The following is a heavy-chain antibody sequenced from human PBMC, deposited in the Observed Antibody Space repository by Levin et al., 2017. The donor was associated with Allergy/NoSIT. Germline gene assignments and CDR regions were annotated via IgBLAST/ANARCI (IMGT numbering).Heavy chain of an antibody. J-gene: IGHJ3*02. Sequence: LSLPCAASGFTVSSNYMSWVRQAPGKGLEWVSVIYNGGSTHYADSVKGRFTISRDNSKNTVYLQMNSLRAEDTAVYYCARGGNNAFDIWGQGTMVTVSS. D-gene: IGHD5-12*01. CDR1: GFTVSSNY. CDR2: IYNGGST. V-gene: IGHV3-53*01. CDR3: ARGGNNAFDI.